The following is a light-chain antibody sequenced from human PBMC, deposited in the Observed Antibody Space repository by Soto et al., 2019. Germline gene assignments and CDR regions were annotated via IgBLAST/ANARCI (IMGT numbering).Light chain of an antibody. CDR2: EGS. J-gene: IGLJ1*01. CDR1: SSDVGSYNL. CDR3: CSYATGSTFGYV. Sequence: QSALTQPASVSGSPGQSITISCTGSSSDVGSYNLVSWYQQHPGKAPKLMIYEGSKRPSGVSNRFSGSKSGNTASLTISGLQAEDEADYYCCSYATGSTFGYVFGTGTKLTVL. V-gene: IGLV2-23*03.